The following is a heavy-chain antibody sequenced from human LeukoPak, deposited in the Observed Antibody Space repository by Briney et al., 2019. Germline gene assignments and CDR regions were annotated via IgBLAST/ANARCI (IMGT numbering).Heavy chain of an antibody. D-gene: IGHD2-2*01. J-gene: IGHJ6*02. CDR2: VNPNSGNT. V-gene: IGHV1-8*01. CDR1: GYTFTSYD. Sequence: ASVKVSCKASGYTFTSYDINWVRQATGQGLEWMGWVNPNSGNTGYAQKFQGRVTMTRNTSISTAYMELSSLRSEDTAVYYCARAPRQLLLGRYYYYYGMDVWGQGTTVTVSS. CDR3: ARAPRQLLLGRYYYYYGMDV.